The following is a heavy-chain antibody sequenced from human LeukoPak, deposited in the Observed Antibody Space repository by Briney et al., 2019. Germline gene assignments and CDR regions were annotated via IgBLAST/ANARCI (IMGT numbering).Heavy chain of an antibody. Sequence: GGSLRLSCAASGFTFSSYGMHWVRQAPGKGLEWVAVIWYDGSNKYYADSVKGRFTISRDNSKNTLYLQMNSLRAEDTAVYYCAKDQMALRAFDIWGQGTMVTVSS. CDR2: IWYDGSNK. CDR3: AKDQMALRAFDI. D-gene: IGHD5-24*01. V-gene: IGHV3-33*06. CDR1: GFTFSSYG. J-gene: IGHJ3*02.